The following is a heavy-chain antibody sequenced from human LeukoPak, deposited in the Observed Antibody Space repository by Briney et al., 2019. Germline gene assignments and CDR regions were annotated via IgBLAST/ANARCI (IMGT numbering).Heavy chain of an antibody. D-gene: IGHD6-6*01. CDR1: GDSVSSNSAA. J-gene: IGHJ5*02. V-gene: IGHV6-1*01. CDR2: TYYRSKWYN. Sequence: SRTLSLTCAISGDSVSSNSAAWNWIRQSPSRGLEWLGRTYYRSKWYNDYAVSVKSRITINPDTSKNQFSLQLNSVTPENTAVYYCAKAARRDQNWFDPWGQGTLVTVSS. CDR3: AKAARRDQNWFDP.